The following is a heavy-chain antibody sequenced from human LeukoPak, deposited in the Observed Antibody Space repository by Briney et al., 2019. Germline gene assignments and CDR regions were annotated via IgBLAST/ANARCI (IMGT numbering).Heavy chain of an antibody. J-gene: IGHJ3*02. CDR3: AREMYSSGWPWAFDI. D-gene: IGHD6-19*01. V-gene: IGHV3-13*01. CDR1: GFTFSSYD. CDR2: IGTAGDT. Sequence: GGSLRLSCAASGFTFSSYDMHWVRQATGKGLEWVSAIGTAGDTYYPGSVKGRFTISRENAKNSLYPQMDSLRAGDTAVYYCAREMYSSGWPWAFDIWGQGTMVTVSS.